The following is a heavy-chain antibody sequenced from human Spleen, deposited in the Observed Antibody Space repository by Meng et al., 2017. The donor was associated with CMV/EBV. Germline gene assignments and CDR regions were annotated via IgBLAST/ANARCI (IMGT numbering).Heavy chain of an antibody. J-gene: IGHJ4*02. CDR1: GFTFSSSA. V-gene: IGHV3-23*01. CDR3: AKAFSSSWYREYYDY. D-gene: IGHD6-13*01. Sequence: GESLKISCAASGFTFSSSAMGWVRQAPGKGLEWVSAITASGGSTYHADSVRGRFTISRDNSKNTLYLQLNSLRVEDTAVYYCAKAFSSSWYREYYDYWGQGTLVTVSS. CDR2: ITASGGST.